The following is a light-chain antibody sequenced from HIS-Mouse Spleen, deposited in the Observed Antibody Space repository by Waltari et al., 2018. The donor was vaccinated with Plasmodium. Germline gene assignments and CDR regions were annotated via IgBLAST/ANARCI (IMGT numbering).Light chain of an antibody. V-gene: IGLV3-10*01. CDR2: EDS. CDR3: YSTDSSGNHRV. Sequence: SYELTQPPSVSVSPGQTARITCSGDALPKKYAYWYQQKSGPAPVLVIYEDSKRPSGTPERFAGSSSGTMGTLTISGAQVEDEADYYCYSTDSSGNHRVFGGGTKLTVL. CDR1: ALPKKY. J-gene: IGLJ3*02.